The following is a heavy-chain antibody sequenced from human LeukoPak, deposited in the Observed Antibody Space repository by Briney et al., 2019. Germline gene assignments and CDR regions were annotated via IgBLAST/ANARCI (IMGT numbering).Heavy chain of an antibody. D-gene: IGHD2-15*01. CDR2: IFHSGSV. Sequence: SETLSLTCTVSAYSISSGYFWGWIRQPPGKGPEWIGSIFHSGSVYYNPSLQSRVTISVDTSTNRFSLKLTSVTAADTALYYCARVVASTSIDSWGQGTLVTVSS. CDR3: ARVVASTSIDS. V-gene: IGHV4-38-2*02. CDR1: AYSISSGYF. J-gene: IGHJ4*02.